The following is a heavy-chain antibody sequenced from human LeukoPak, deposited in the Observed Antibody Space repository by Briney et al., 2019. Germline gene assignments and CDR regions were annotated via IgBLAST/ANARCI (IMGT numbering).Heavy chain of an antibody. Sequence: PSETLSLTCIVSGGSISSGSHHWGWFRQSPGKGLEWIGSIHYSRTTYHNPSLNSRVTISEVTSKNQFSQQLNSVTAADTAVYYCARHDGRGGATMGALDSWGQGSLVTVPS. CDR2: IHYSRTT. J-gene: IGHJ4*02. D-gene: IGHD5-12*01. CDR3: ARHDGRGGATMGALDS. V-gene: IGHV4-39*01. CDR1: GGSISSGSHH.